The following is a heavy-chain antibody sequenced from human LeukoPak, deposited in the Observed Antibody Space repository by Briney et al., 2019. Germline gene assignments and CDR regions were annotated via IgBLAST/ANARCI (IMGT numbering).Heavy chain of an antibody. CDR3: ASGAAADYYYYGMDV. CDR2: MNPNSGNT. Sequence: ASVKVSCKASGYTFTSYDINWVRQATGQGLEWMGWMNPNSGNTGYAQKFQGRVTTTRNTSISTAYMELSSLRSEDTAVYYCASGAAADYYYYGMDVWGQGTTVTVSS. V-gene: IGHV1-8*01. J-gene: IGHJ6*02. D-gene: IGHD6-13*01. CDR1: GYTFTSYD.